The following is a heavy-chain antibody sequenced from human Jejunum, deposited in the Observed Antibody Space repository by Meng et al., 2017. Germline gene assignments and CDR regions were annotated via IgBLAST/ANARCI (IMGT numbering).Heavy chain of an antibody. V-gene: IGHV1-18*01. CDR2: ISAHNDNT. D-gene: IGHD6-19*01. CDR3: AGACLRITSTGWYSVGS. Sequence: QAQLAQSGAEVKKPGASVKVSCKASGCTFTTNGIIWVRQAPGQGLEWMGWISAHNDNTNCAQKLQRRFTKTTAITTSTAYRDVWRLRSDHTAVDYGAGACLRITSTGWYSVGSRGQGTLVTVSS. CDR1: GCTFTTNG. J-gene: IGHJ4*02.